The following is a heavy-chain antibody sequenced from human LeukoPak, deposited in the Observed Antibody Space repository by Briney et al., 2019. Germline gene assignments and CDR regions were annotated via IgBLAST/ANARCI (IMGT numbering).Heavy chain of an antibody. J-gene: IGHJ4*02. D-gene: IGHD1-26*01. CDR2: MHYSGTT. CDR1: GGSISNSPYY. Sequence: PSETLSLTCNVSGGSISNSPYYWGWIRQPPGKGLEWIGSMHYSGTTYHNPSLRSRVTICVDTSKNQFSLRLISVTAADTAVYYCARNDRGRPADYWGQGTLVTVSS. CDR3: ARNDRGRPADY. V-gene: IGHV4-39*01.